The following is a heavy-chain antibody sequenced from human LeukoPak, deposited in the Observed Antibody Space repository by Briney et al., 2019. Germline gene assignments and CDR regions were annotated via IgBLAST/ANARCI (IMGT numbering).Heavy chain of an antibody. V-gene: IGHV3-23*01. CDR1: GFTFSSYA. J-gene: IGHJ4*02. Sequence: PGGSLRPSCAASGFTFSSYAMSWVRQAPGKGLEWVSAISGSGGSTYYADSVKGRFTISRDNSKNTLYLQMNSLRAEDTAVYYCAKDLERGVGSWPYFDYWGQGTLVTVSS. CDR3: AKDLERGVGSWPYFDY. D-gene: IGHD6-13*01. CDR2: ISGSGGST.